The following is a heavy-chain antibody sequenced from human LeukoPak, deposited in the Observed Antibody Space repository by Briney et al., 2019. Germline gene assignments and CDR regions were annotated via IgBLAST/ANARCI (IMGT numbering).Heavy chain of an antibody. CDR3: ARGVRRGATGDYFDY. CDR2: LIPIIGIA. J-gene: IGHJ4*02. D-gene: IGHD1-26*01. V-gene: IGHV1-69*04. CDR1: GGTFSSDA. Sequence: ASVKVSCKASGGTFSSDAISWVRQAPGQGREWRGRLIPIIGIANYAQKFQGRVTITADKSTSTDYMELSSLRSEDTAVYYCARGVRRGATGDYFDYWGQGTLVTVSS.